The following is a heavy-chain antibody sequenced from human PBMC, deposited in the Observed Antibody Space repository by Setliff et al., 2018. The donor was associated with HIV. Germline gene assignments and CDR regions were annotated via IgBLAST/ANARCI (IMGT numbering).Heavy chain of an antibody. CDR2: ISPSFGTA. J-gene: IGHJ4*02. Sequence: GASVKVSCKASGGTFSSYAISWVRQAPGQGLEWMGGISPSFGTANYAQKFQGRVTFTADKSTSTAYMELNSLRPEDTPVYYCARVPLQPLPYFDFWGLGTLVTVSS. D-gene: IGHD6-13*01. CDR3: ARVPLQPLPYFDF. V-gene: IGHV1-69*06. CDR1: GGTFSSYA.